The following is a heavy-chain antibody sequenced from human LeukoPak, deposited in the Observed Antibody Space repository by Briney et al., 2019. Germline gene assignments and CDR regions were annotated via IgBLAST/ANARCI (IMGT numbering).Heavy chain of an antibody. J-gene: IGHJ3*02. CDR2: IWYDGSNK. V-gene: IGHV3-30*02. CDR3: AKSLWDGAFDI. D-gene: IGHD3-16*01. Sequence: GGSLRLSCAASGFTFSSYGMHWVRQAPGKGLEWVAVIWYDGSNKYYADSVKGRFTISRDNPKNTLYLQMNSLRVEDTAVYYCAKSLWDGAFDIWGQGTMVTVSS. CDR1: GFTFSSYG.